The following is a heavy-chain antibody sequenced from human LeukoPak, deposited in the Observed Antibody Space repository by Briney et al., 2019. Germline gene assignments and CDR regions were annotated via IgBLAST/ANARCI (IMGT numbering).Heavy chain of an antibody. V-gene: IGHV4-59*01. CDR2: IYYSGST. CDR1: GVSIRSNY. Sequence: SETLSLTCPVSGVSIRSNYWSWTRQPPGKGLEWIGYIYYSGSTDYNPSLKSRVTISVDTSKNQFSLKLSSVTAADTAVYYCAREGVTKYSFDYWGQGTLVTVSS. J-gene: IGHJ4*02. CDR3: AREGVTKYSFDY. D-gene: IGHD4-11*01.